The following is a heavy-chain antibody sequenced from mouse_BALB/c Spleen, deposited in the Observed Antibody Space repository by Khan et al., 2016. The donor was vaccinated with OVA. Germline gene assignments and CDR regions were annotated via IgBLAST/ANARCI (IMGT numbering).Heavy chain of an antibody. CDR2: ISYSGSI. CDR3: AGGFGPGLMDY. J-gene: IGHJ4*01. D-gene: IGHD3-1*01. V-gene: IGHV3-2*02. CDR1: GYSITSDFA. Sequence: VQLQESGPGLVKPSQSLSLTCTVTGYSITSDFAWHWIRQFPGNKLEWMGYISYSGSISYNPSLKSRISTTRETSKNQFFLQLNSVTPEDTATYCCAGGFGPGLMDYWGQGTSVTVSS.